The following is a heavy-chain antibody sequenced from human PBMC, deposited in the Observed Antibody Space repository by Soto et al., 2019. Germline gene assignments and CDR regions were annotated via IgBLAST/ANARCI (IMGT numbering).Heavy chain of an antibody. D-gene: IGHD3-22*01. CDR3: TTELLPSSFDY. Sequence: ASVKVSCKASGYTLTSYDINWVRQATGQGLEWMGIINPNGGSTGYAQKFQGRVTMTRDTSTSTVYMELSSLRSEDTAVYYCTTELLPSSFDYWGQGTLVTVSS. CDR2: INPNGGST. V-gene: IGHV1-46*01. CDR1: GYTLTSYD. J-gene: IGHJ4*02.